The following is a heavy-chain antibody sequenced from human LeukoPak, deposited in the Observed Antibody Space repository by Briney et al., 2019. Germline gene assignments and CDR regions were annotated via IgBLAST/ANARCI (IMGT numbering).Heavy chain of an antibody. CDR2: IYYSGST. D-gene: IGHD6-13*01. CDR3: ARVKQQLANNWFDP. CDR1: GGSISSYY. V-gene: IGHV4-59*01. Sequence: SETLSLTCTVSGGSISSYYWSWIRQPPGKGLEWIGYIYYSGSTNYNPSPKSRVTISVDTSKNQFSLKLSSVTAADTAVYYCARVKQQLANNWFDPWGQGTLVTVSS. J-gene: IGHJ5*02.